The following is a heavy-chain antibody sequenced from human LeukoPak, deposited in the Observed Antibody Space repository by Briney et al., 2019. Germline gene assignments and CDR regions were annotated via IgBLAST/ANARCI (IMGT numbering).Heavy chain of an antibody. CDR3: AKRMSYYDSSGQGVYYYYGMDV. D-gene: IGHD3-22*01. V-gene: IGHV3-23*01. Sequence: QPGGSLRLSCAASGFTFSSYAMSWVRQAPGKGLEWVSAISGSGGSTYYADSVKGRFTISRDNSKNTLYLQMNSLRAEDTAVYYCAKRMSYYDSSGQGVYYYYGMDVWGQGTTVTVSS. CDR2: ISGSGGST. CDR1: GFTFSSYA. J-gene: IGHJ6*02.